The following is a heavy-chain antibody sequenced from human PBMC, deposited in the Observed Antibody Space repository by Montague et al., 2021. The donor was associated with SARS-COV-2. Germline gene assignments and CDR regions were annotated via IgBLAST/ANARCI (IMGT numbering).Heavy chain of an antibody. Sequence: SLRLSCAASGFTFSSYSMNWVRQAPGKGLEWVSSISSSSSYIYYADSMKGRFTISRDNAKNSLYLQMNSLRAEDTAVYYCARDQVPDYYYYYYGMDVWGQGTTVTVSS. CDR1: GFTFSSYS. CDR2: ISSSSSYI. V-gene: IGHV3-21*01. CDR3: ARDQVPDYYYYYYGMDV. J-gene: IGHJ6*02.